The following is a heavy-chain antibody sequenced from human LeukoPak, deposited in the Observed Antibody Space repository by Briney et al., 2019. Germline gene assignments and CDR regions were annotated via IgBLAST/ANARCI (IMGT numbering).Heavy chain of an antibody. D-gene: IGHD4-11*01. J-gene: IGHJ3*02. CDR1: GGSIRSVTYY. CDR3: ARELVTVTKEFDI. Sequence: SQTLSLTCTVTGGSIRSVTYYWGWIRQHPGKSLEWVGLIYYSGSTYYNPSLKSRITILQDTSKNQFSLKLSAVTAADTAVYYCARELVTVTKEFDIWGQGTMVSVSS. CDR2: IYYSGST. V-gene: IGHV4-31*03.